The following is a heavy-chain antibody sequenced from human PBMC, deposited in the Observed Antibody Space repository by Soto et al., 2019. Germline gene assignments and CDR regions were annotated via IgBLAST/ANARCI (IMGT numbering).Heavy chain of an antibody. Sequence: QVQLVQSGAEVKKPGSSVKVSCKASGGTFSSYAISWVRQAPGQGLEWMGGIIPIFGTANYAQKFQGRVTITADESTSTAYMELSSLRSEDTAVYYCASARHSMVRADYYGMDVWGQGTTVTVSS. V-gene: IGHV1-69*01. CDR1: GGTFSSYA. CDR2: IIPIFGTA. J-gene: IGHJ6*02. CDR3: ASARHSMVRADYYGMDV. D-gene: IGHD3-10*01.